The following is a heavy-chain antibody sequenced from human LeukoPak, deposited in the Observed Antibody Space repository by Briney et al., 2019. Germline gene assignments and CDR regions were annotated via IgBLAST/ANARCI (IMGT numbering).Heavy chain of an antibody. D-gene: IGHD2-2*01. CDR3: AREATYCSSTSCYALDYYYGMDV. CDR2: IIPIFGTA. V-gene: IGHV1-69*13. J-gene: IGHJ6*04. CDR1: GGTFSSYA. Sequence: GASVKASCKASGGTFSSYAISWVRQAPGQGLEWMGGIIPIFGTANYAQKFQGRVTITADEPTSTAYMELSSLRSEDTAVYYCAREATYCSSTSCYALDYYYGMDVWGKGTTVTVSS.